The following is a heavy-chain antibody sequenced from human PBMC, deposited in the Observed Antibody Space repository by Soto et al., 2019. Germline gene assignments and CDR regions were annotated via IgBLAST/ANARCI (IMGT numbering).Heavy chain of an antibody. CDR3: ARVYCSGGICNDYYYYYMDV. CDR1: GFTLSSYA. J-gene: IGHJ6*03. Sequence: GGSLRLSCAASGFTLSSYAMRWVRQAPGKGLEWVSGISGSDGSTDYADSVKGRFTISRDNSKNTLYLQMNSLRAEDTAVYYCARVYCSGGICNDYYYYYMDVWGKGTTVTVSS. CDR2: ISGSDGST. D-gene: IGHD2-15*01. V-gene: IGHV3-23*01.